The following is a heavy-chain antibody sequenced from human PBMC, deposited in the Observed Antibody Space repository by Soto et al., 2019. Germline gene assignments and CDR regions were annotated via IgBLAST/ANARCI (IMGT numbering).Heavy chain of an antibody. CDR1: GGTFSSYA. Sequence: EASVKVSCKASGGTFSSYAISWVRQAPGQGLEWMGGIIPIFGTANYAQKFQGRVTITADESTSTAYMELSSLRSEDTAVYYCAISGSPQPVEYYFDYWGQGTLVTVS. J-gene: IGHJ4*02. CDR2: IIPIFGTA. CDR3: AISGSPQPVEYYFDY. V-gene: IGHV1-69*13. D-gene: IGHD1-26*01.